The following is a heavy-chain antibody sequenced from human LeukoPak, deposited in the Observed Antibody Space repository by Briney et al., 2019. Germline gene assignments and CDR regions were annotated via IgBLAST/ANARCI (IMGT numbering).Heavy chain of an antibody. CDR1: GFTFSSYG. Sequence: GGSLRLSCAASGFTFSSYGMHWVRQAPGKGLEWVAVIWYDGSNKYYADSVKGRFTISRDNSENTLYLQMNSLRAEDTAVYYCARAKYYYDSSGTKGSAFDIWGQGTMVTVSS. J-gene: IGHJ3*02. V-gene: IGHV3-33*01. D-gene: IGHD3-22*01. CDR2: IWYDGSNK. CDR3: ARAKYYYDSSGTKGSAFDI.